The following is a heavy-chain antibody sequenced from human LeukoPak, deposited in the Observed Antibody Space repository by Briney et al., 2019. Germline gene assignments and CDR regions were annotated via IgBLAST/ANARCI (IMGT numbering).Heavy chain of an antibody. CDR3: ANQWLGYYYYGMNV. J-gene: IGHJ6*02. CDR2: ISGSGGDT. Sequence: GGSLRLSCAASGFTFSSYVMSWVRQAPGKGLEWVSGISGSGGDTYYADSVKGRFTISRDNSKNTLYLQISSLRAEDTAVYYCANQWLGYYYYGMNVWGQGTTVTVSS. D-gene: IGHD6-19*01. V-gene: IGHV3-23*01. CDR1: GFTFSSYV.